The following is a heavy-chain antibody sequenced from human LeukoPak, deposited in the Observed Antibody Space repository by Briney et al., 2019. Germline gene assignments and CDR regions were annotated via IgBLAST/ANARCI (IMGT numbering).Heavy chain of an antibody. V-gene: IGHV3-30*18. CDR3: AKALTSGWYLDAFNI. Sequence: PGRSLRLSCAASGFTFSSCGMHWVRQAPGKGLEWVAVISYDGSNKYYADSVKGRFTISRDNFKNTLFLEMNSLRAEDTAVYYCAKALTSGWYLDAFNIWGQGTMVTVSS. D-gene: IGHD6-19*01. J-gene: IGHJ3*02. CDR2: ISYDGSNK. CDR1: GFTFSSCG.